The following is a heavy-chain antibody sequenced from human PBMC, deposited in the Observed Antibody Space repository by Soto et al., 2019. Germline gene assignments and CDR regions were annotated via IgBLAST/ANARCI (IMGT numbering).Heavy chain of an antibody. J-gene: IGHJ4*02. D-gene: IGHD2-15*01. CDR2: INPSGGST. CDR1: GYTFTSYY. V-gene: IGHV1-46*03. CDR3: ARVYCSGGSCSSVDY. Sequence: ASVKVSCKASGYTFTSYYMHWVRQAPGQGLEWMGIINPSGGSTSYAQKFQGRVTMTRDTSTSTVYMELSSLRSEDTAVYYCARVYCSGGSCSSVDYWGQGTLVTVSP.